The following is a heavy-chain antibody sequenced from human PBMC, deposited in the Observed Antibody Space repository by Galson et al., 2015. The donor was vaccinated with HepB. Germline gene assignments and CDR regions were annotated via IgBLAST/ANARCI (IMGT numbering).Heavy chain of an antibody. CDR1: GYTFTSYG. J-gene: IGHJ4*02. D-gene: IGHD6-13*01. CDR3: ARACRSRSSWYGDYFDY. V-gene: IGHV1-18*01. CDR2: ISAYNGNT. Sequence: SVKVSCKASGYTFTSYGISWVRQAPGQGLEWTGWISAYNGNTNYAQKLQGRVTMTTDTSTSTAYMELRSLRSDDTAVYYCARACRSRSSWYGDYFDYWGQGTLVTVSS.